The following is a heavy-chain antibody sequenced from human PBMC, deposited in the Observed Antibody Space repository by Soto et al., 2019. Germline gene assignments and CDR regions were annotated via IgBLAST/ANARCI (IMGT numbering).Heavy chain of an antibody. J-gene: IGHJ4*02. V-gene: IGHV1-8*01. Sequence: ASVKVSCKASGYTFTIYDINCGRQSTLQGLDWMGWMNPNSGNTGYAQKFQGRVTMTRNSTISTAYMELSSLRSEDTAGYYCARGNWGWFDYWGQGTLVTVSS. D-gene: IGHD7-27*01. CDR2: MNPNSGNT. CDR3: ARGNWGWFDY. CDR1: GYTFTIYD.